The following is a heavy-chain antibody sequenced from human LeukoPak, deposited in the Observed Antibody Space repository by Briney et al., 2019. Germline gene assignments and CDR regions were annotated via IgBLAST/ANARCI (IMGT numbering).Heavy chain of an antibody. Sequence: ASVKVSCKASGYTFTSYGISWVRQAPGQGLEWMGWISAYNGNTNYAQKLQGRVTMTTDTSTSTAYMELRSLRSDDTAVYYCAREGGEDYDFWSGYRYYYMDVWGKGTTVTVSS. CDR3: AREGGEDYDFWSGYRYYYMDV. CDR1: GYTFTSYG. J-gene: IGHJ6*03. CDR2: ISAYNGNT. D-gene: IGHD3-3*01. V-gene: IGHV1-18*01.